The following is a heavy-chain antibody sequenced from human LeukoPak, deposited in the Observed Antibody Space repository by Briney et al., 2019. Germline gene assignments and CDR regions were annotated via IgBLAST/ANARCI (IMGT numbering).Heavy chain of an antibody. CDR2: ICHSGST. D-gene: IGHD3-3*01. J-gene: IGHJ4*02. V-gene: IGHV4-38-2*02. CDR3: ARASSGYFDY. CDR1: GYSISSGYY. Sequence: SETLSLTCTVSGYSISSGYYWGWIRQPPGKGLEWIGSICHSGSTYYNPSLKSRVTISVDTSKNQFSLKLSSVTAADTAVYYCARASSGYFDYWGQGTLVTVSS.